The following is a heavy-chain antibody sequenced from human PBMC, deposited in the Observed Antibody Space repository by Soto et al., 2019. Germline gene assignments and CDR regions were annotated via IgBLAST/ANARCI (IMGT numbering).Heavy chain of an antibody. D-gene: IGHD2-15*01. CDR1: GYTFTTYY. V-gene: IGHV1-46*01. J-gene: IGHJ4*02. Sequence: QVQLVQSGAEVKRPGASVKVSCKASGYTFTTYYMHWVRQAPGQGLEWLGIINPNGGSTTYAQKFQGGVTMTRATSTSTVYLELSSLRSEDTAVYYCARAGYCSGGTCFHGNCDYWGQGTLVTVSA. CDR2: INPNGGST. CDR3: ARAGYCSGGTCFHGNCDY.